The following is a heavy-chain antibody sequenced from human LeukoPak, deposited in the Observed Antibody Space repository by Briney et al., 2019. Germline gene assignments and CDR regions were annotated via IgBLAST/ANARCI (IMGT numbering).Heavy chain of an antibody. CDR1: GFTFSSYS. Sequence: GGSLRLSCAASGFTFSSYSMNWVRQAPGKGLEWVSAISGSGGSTYYADSVKGRFTISRDNSKNTLYLQMNSLRAEDTAVYYCAKDRVVVPAAMLGYWGQGTLVTVSS. J-gene: IGHJ4*02. V-gene: IGHV3-23*01. D-gene: IGHD2-2*01. CDR2: ISGSGGST. CDR3: AKDRVVVPAAMLGY.